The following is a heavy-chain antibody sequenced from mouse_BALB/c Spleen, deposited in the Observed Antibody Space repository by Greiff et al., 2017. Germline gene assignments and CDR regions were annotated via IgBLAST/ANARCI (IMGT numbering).Heavy chain of an antibody. Sequence: EVQGVESGGGLVKPGGSLKLSCAASGFTFSSYAMSWVRQTPEKRLEWVATISSGGSYTYYPDSVKGRFTISRDNAKNTLYLQMSSLRSEDTAMYYCARYDYAGFAYWGQGTLVTVSA. CDR2: ISSGGSYT. D-gene: IGHD2-4*01. CDR3: ARYDYAGFAY. V-gene: IGHV5-9-3*01. J-gene: IGHJ3*01. CDR1: GFTFSSYA.